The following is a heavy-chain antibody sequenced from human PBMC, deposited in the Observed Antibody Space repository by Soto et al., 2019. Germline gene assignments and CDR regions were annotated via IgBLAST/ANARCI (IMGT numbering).Heavy chain of an antibody. J-gene: IGHJ6*02. D-gene: IGHD3-22*01. CDR1: GGSISSGGYS. Sequence: PSETLSLTCAVSGGSISSGGYSWSWIRQPPGKGLEWIGEIYHSGSTNYNPSLESRVTISVDTSKHQFSLHLSSVTAADTAVYYCARHYDSRPPAVWAQGTTVTVSS. V-gene: IGHV4-30-2*01. CDR2: IYHSGST. CDR3: ARHYDSRPPAV.